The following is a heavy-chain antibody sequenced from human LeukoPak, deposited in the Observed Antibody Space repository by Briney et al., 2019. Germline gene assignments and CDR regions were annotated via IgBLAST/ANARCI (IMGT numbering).Heavy chain of an antibody. J-gene: IGHJ5*02. CDR2: IYYSGST. CDR3: ASYSSSWYGNWFDP. Sequence: SETLSLTCTVSGGSISSYYWSWIRQPPGKGLEWIGYIYYSGSTNYNPSLKSRVTISVDTSKNQFSLKLSSVTAADTAVYYCASYSSSWYGNWFDPWGQGTLVTVSS. D-gene: IGHD6-13*01. CDR1: GGSISSYY. V-gene: IGHV4-59*08.